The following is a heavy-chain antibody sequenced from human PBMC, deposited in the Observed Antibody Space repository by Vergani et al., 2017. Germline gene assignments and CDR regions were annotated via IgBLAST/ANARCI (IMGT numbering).Heavy chain of an antibody. V-gene: IGHV1-69*01. CDR3: ARATTMVRGVIYRPYYYYGMDV. Sequence: QVQLVQSGAEVKKPGSSVKVSCKASGGTFSSYAISWVRQAPGQGLEWMGGIIPIFGTANYAQKFQGRVTITADESTSTAYMELSSLISEDTAVYYCARATTMVRGVIYRPYYYYGMDVWGQGTTVTVSS. D-gene: IGHD3-10*01. CDR1: GGTFSSYA. CDR2: IIPIFGTA. J-gene: IGHJ6*02.